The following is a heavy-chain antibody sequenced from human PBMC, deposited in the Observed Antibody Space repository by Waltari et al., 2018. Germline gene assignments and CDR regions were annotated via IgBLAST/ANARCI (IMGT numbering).Heavy chain of an antibody. Sequence: EVQLVESGGGLVKPGGSLRLSCAASGFTFSSCSMNWPRQAPGKGLEWISSINSDNSYLYYAVSARGRFTISRDNAQNSVWLQMDSLRAEDTALYYCARVSGRLERYSDLDYWGQGTLVTVSS. CDR2: INSDNSYL. V-gene: IGHV3-21*02. CDR3: ARVSGRLERYSDLDY. J-gene: IGHJ4*02. D-gene: IGHD1-26*01. CDR1: GFTFSSCS.